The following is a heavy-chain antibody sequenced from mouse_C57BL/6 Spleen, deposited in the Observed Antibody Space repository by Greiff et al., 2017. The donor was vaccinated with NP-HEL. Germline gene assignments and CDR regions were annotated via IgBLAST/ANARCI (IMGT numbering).Heavy chain of an antibody. J-gene: IGHJ4*01. Sequence: EVQLQESGAELVKPGASVKFSCTASGFNIKDYYMHWVKQRAEQGLEWIGRIDPEDGETKYAPKFQGKATLTADTSSNTAYMHLSSLTSEDTAVYYCALSRYYYAMDYWGQGTSVTVSS. CDR3: ALSRYYYAMDY. D-gene: IGHD6-2*01. CDR2: IDPEDGET. CDR1: GFNIKDYY. V-gene: IGHV14-2*01.